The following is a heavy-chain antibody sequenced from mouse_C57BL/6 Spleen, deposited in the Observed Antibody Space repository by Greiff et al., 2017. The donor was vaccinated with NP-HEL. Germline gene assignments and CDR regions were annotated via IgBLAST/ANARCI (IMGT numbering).Heavy chain of an antibody. CDR1: GFTFSSYT. V-gene: IGHV5-9*01. CDR2: ISGGGGNT. J-gene: IGHJ2*01. D-gene: IGHD2-3*01. CDR3: ARRGYYERGFDY. Sequence: EVKLVESGGGLVKPGGSLKLSCAASGFTFSSYTMSWVRQTPEKRLEWVATISGGGGNTYYPDSVKGRFTISRDNAKNTLYLQMSSLRSEDTALYYCARRGYYERGFDYWGQGTTLTVSS.